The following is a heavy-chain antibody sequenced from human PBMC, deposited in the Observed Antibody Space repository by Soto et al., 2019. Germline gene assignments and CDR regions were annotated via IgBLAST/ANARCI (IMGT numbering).Heavy chain of an antibody. D-gene: IGHD5-18*01. CDR1: GGSISSYY. CDR2: IYTSGST. CDR3: ARDRSQWIQGWFDP. V-gene: IGHV4-4*07. Sequence: KASETLSLTCTVSGGSISSYYWSWIRQPAGKGLEWIGRIYTSGSTNYNPSLKSRVTMSVDTSKNQFSLKLSSVTAADTAVYYCARDRSQWIQGWFDPWGQGTLVTVSS. J-gene: IGHJ5*02.